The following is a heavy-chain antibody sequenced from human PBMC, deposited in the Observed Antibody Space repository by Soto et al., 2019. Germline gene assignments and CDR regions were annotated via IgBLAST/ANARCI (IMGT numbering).Heavy chain of an antibody. J-gene: IGHJ4*02. V-gene: IGHV1-46*03. CDR3: ARGLAAAPGY. CDR2: INPSGGST. CDR1: GYTFTSYS. D-gene: IGHD6-13*01. Sequence: QVQLVQSGAEVKKPGASVKLSCKASGYTFTSYSLHWVRQAPGQGLEWMGVINPSGGSTKYAQKCQGRVTVTRDTATSTVYMEVSSLRSEDTAVYYCARGLAAAPGYWGQGTLVIVSS.